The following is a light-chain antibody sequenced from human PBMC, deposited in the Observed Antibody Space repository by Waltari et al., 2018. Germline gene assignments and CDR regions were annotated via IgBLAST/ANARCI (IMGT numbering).Light chain of an antibody. V-gene: IGLV1-44*01. Sequence: QSVVTQPPSASGTPGQRVTISCSGRSSNIGTNTVNWYQQFPGTAPRLRISTNNHRPSGVPDLFSGSKSGTSASLAISGVQSEDEADYYCAAWDDSLSNWVFGGGTKVTVL. J-gene: IGLJ3*02. CDR1: SSNIGTNT. CDR3: AAWDDSLSNWV. CDR2: TNN.